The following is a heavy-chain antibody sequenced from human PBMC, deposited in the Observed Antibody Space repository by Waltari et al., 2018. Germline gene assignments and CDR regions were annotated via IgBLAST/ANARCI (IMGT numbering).Heavy chain of an antibody. J-gene: IGHJ4*02. CDR1: GFTFDDYA. D-gene: IGHD3-9*01. Sequence: EVQLVESGGGLVQPGRSLRLSCAASGFTFDDYAMHWVRQAPGKGLEWVSGISWNSGSRGYADSVKGRVTIYRDNGKNSLDLQMNSLRAEDMALYYCAKGLRYCDWLLPHPLDYWGQGTLVTVSS. V-gene: IGHV3-9*03. CDR2: ISWNSGSR. CDR3: AKGLRYCDWLLPHPLDY.